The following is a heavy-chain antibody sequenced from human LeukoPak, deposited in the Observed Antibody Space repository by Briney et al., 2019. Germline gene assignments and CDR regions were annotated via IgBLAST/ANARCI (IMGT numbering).Heavy chain of an antibody. Sequence: GGSLRLSCAASGFTFSSYAMSWVRQAPGKGLEWVSAISGSGGSTYYADSVKGRFTISRDNSKNTLYLQMNSLRAEDTAVYYCANRYFDWLSGYFDYWGQGTLVTVSS. V-gene: IGHV3-23*01. D-gene: IGHD3-9*01. CDR3: ANRYFDWLSGYFDY. CDR2: ISGSGGST. CDR1: GFTFSSYA. J-gene: IGHJ4*02.